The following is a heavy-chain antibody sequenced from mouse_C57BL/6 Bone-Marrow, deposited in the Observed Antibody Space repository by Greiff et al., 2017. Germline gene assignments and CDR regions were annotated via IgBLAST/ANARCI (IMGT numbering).Heavy chain of an antibody. D-gene: IGHD1-1*01. J-gene: IGHJ4*01. Sequence: QVQLQQPGAELVRPGSSVKLSCKASGYTFTSYWMHWVKQRPIQGLEWIGNIDPSDSETHYNQKFKDKATLTVDKSSSTACMQLSSLTSEDSAVYYCARGTGYGRYYYAMDYWGQGTSVTVSS. CDR2: IDPSDSET. CDR1: GYTFTSYW. V-gene: IGHV1-52*01. CDR3: ARGTGYGRYYYAMDY.